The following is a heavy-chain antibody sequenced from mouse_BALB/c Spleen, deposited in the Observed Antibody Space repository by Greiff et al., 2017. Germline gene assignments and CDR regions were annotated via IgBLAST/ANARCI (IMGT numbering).Heavy chain of an antibody. CDR1: GYAFSSYW. CDR2: IYPGDGDT. CDR3: ARGEGLRFAY. V-gene: IGHV1-80*01. D-gene: IGHD2-4*01. J-gene: IGHJ3*01. Sequence: QVQLKQSGAELVRPGSSVKISCKASGYAFSSYWMNWVKQRPGQGLEWIGQIYPGDGDTNYNGKFKGKATLTADKSSSTAYMQLSSLTSEDSAVYFCARGEGLRFAYWGQGTLVTVSA.